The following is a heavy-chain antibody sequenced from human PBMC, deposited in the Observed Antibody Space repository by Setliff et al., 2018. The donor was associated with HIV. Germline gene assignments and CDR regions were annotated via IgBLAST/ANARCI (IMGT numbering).Heavy chain of an antibody. Sequence: EASVKVSCKASGGTFSSYVISWVRQAPGQGLEWMGGIIPIFGTANYAQKFQSRVTITADESTSTAYMELSSLRSEDTAVYYCARDVNYYDSSGYLDAFDIWGQGTMVTVSS. V-gene: IGHV1-69*13. J-gene: IGHJ3*02. CDR3: ARDVNYYDSSGYLDAFDI. CDR1: GGTFSSYV. D-gene: IGHD3-22*01. CDR2: IIPIFGTA.